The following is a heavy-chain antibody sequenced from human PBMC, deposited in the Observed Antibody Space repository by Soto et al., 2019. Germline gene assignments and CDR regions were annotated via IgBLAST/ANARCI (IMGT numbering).Heavy chain of an antibody. D-gene: IGHD2-21*02. Sequence: ASVKVSCKASGYTFTGYYMHWVRQAPGQGLEWMGWINPNSGDTNYAQNFQGRVTMTWDTSISTAYMELSSLRSDDSAVYYCARVTAEDGTWAFWGQGTLVSVSS. V-gene: IGHV1-2*02. CDR1: GYTFTGYY. CDR3: ARVTAEDGTWAF. CDR2: INPNSGDT. J-gene: IGHJ4*02.